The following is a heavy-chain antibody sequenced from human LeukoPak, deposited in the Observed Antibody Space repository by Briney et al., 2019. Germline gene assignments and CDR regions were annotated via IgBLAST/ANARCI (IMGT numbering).Heavy chain of an antibody. CDR1: GFTFSNFA. CDR2: ISGSGGST. Sequence: PGGSLRLSCAASGFTFSNFAMNWVRQAPGKGLEWVSGISGSGGSTYYADSVKGRFTIFRDNSENTLCLQMNSLRAEDTAVYYCAKDWGYWGQGTLVTVSS. J-gene: IGHJ4*02. D-gene: IGHD3-16*01. CDR3: AKDWGY. V-gene: IGHV3-23*01.